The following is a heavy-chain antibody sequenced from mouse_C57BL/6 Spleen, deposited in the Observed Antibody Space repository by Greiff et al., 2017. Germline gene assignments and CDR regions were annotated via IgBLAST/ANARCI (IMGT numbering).Heavy chain of an antibody. CDR3: ARSYYGSSL. V-gene: IGHV1-26*01. CDR1: GYTFTDYY. J-gene: IGHJ3*01. CDR2: INPNNGGT. D-gene: IGHD1-1*01. Sequence: EVQLQQSGPELVKPGASVKISCKASGYTFTDYYMNWVKQSHGKSLEWIGDINPNNGGTSYNQKFKGKATLTVDKSSSTAYMELRSLTSEDSAVYYCARSYYGSSLWGQGTLVTVSA.